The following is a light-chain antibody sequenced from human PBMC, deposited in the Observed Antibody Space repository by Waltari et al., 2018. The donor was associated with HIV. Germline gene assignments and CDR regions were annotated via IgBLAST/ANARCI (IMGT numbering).Light chain of an antibody. CDR3: GTWDSSLSAYV. CDR2: ENN. CDR1: SPNIGLNF. Sequence: QSVLTQPPSVSAAPGKKVTISCSGSSPNIGLNFVAWYQQLPGTAPKLLIVENNKVPSGSSGRFSGSKSGTSATLGITGLQTGDEAEYYCGTWDSSLSAYVFGTGTKVTVL. V-gene: IGLV1-51*02. J-gene: IGLJ1*01.